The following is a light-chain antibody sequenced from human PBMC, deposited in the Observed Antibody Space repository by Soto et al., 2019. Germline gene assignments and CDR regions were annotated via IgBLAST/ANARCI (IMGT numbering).Light chain of an antibody. CDR1: QSISNW. V-gene: IGKV1-5*01. J-gene: IGKJ3*01. Sequence: DIQMTQCPSTLSAFVGDRVTITCRASQSISNWLAWYQQKPGKAPKLLIYDASSLESGVQSRFSGSGSGTEFTIKISRMQTEDFATYYCQQYNSYSSFXGHGTKVHIK. CDR3: QQYNSYSSF. CDR2: DAS.